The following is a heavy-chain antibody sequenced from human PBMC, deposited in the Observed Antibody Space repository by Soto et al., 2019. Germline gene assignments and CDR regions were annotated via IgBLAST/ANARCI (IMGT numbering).Heavy chain of an antibody. J-gene: IGHJ3*02. CDR2: IYPGDSAP. CDR3: ARLWSVSYPGDAFDI. Sequence: VESLKISCKGSGYSFTSYWIGWERQMPGKGLEWMGIIYPGDSAPSYRPHFQGQVTTSADKSISTAYLQWSSLKASDTAMYYCARLWSVSYPGDAFDIWGQGTMVTVSS. V-gene: IGHV5-51*01. D-gene: IGHD1-26*01. CDR1: GYSFTSYW.